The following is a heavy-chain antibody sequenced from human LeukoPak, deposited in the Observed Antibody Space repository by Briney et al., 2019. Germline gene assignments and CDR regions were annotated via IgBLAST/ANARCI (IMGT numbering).Heavy chain of an antibody. D-gene: IGHD6-19*01. Sequence: PGGSLRLSCAASGFTFDDYAMHWVRQAPGKGLEWVSGISWNSGSIGYADSVKGRFTISRDNAKNSLYLQMNSLRAEDTALYYCAKGSGYSSGWYGGFDYWGQGTLVTVSS. CDR2: ISWNSGSI. V-gene: IGHV3-9*01. CDR3: AKGSGYSSGWYGGFDY. J-gene: IGHJ4*02. CDR1: GFTFDDYA.